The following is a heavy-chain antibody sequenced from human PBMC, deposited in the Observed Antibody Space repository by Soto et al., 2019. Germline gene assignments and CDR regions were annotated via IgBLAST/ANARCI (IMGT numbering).Heavy chain of an antibody. D-gene: IGHD2-2*01. CDR3: ARLSGPTRLGYCSTASCYGMDV. V-gene: IGHV5-10-1*01. CDR2: IDPSDSYP. J-gene: IGHJ6*02. Sequence: GESLKISCKGSGYSFTSYWISWVRQMPGKGLEWMGTIDPSDSYPNYSPSFQGHVTISADKSISTAYLQWSSLKDSDTAMYFCARLSGPTRLGYCSTASCYGMDVWGQGTTVTVSS. CDR1: GYSFTSYW.